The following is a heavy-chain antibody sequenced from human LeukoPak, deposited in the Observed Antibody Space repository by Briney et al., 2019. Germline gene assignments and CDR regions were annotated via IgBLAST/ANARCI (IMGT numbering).Heavy chain of an antibody. D-gene: IGHD3-3*01. CDR1: GGTFSSYA. V-gene: IGHV1-69*05. J-gene: IGHJ3*02. CDR2: IIPIFGTA. Sequence: SVTVSCKASGGTFSSYAISWVRQAPGQGLEWMGGIIPIFGTANYAQKFQGRVTITTDESTSTAYMELSSLRSEDTAVYYCARGYYDFWSGPMGAFDIWGQGTMVTVSS. CDR3: ARGYYDFWSGPMGAFDI.